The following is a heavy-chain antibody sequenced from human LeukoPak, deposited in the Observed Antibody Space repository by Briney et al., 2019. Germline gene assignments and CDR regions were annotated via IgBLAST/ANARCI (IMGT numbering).Heavy chain of an antibody. Sequence: PSETLSLTCTVSGGSISSYYWSWIRQPPGKGLEWIGYIYYSGSSNYNPSLKSRVTISVDTSKKQFSLKLSSVTDADTAVYYCARGSWTAAGAFDIWGQGTMVTVSS. J-gene: IGHJ3*02. CDR3: ARGSWTAAGAFDI. D-gene: IGHD6-13*01. CDR2: IYYSGSS. V-gene: IGHV4-59*01. CDR1: GGSISSYY.